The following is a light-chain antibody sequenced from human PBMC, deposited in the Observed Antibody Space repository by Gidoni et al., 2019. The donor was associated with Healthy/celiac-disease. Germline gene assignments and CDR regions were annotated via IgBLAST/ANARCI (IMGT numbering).Light chain of an antibody. J-gene: IGKJ3*01. Sequence: DIQMTQSPSPLPASVGDRVTITCQASQDISNYLYWYQQKPGKAPKLLIYDASNLETGVPSRFSGSGSGTDFTFTISSLQPEDIATYYCQQYDNLPFTFGPGTKVDIK. V-gene: IGKV1-33*01. CDR1: QDISNY. CDR2: DAS. CDR3: QQYDNLPFT.